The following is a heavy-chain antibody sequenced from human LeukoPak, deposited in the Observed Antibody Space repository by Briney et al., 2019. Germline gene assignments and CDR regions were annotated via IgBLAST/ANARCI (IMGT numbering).Heavy chain of an antibody. J-gene: IGHJ4*02. CDR2: ISWDGGST. V-gene: IGHV3-43*01. Sequence: GGSLRLSCAASGFTFDDYTMHWVRQAPGKGLEWVSLISWDGGSTYYADSVKGRFTISRDNAKNSLYLQMNSLRAEDTAVYYCARGGTGRDYWGQGTLVTVSS. D-gene: IGHD1-1*01. CDR3: ARGGTGRDY. CDR1: GFTFDDYT.